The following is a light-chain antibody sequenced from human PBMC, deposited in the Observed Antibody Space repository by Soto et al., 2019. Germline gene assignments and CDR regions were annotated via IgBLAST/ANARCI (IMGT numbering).Light chain of an antibody. CDR1: QSLLYSANKKNY. J-gene: IGKJ1*01. Sequence: DIVMTQSPDSLAVALGETATINCKSSQSLLYSANKKNYLAWYQQKPGQPPKLLFYWASTRESGVPDRFNGGGSGTDFTLTIISLQAEDVAVYYCHQYYSLTPPWTFGQGTKVEV. CDR2: WAS. V-gene: IGKV4-1*01. CDR3: HQYYSLTPPWT.